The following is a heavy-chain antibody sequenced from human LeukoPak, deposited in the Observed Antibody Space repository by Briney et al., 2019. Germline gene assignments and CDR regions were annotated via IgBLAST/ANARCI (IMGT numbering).Heavy chain of an antibody. J-gene: IGHJ4*02. CDR1: GFTFNNAW. CDR3: AALNIATRPWCFDY. Sequence: GSLRLSCAASGFTFNNAWMNWIRQPPGKGLEWIGYIYSIGSTNYNPSLKSRVTISVDTSKNQFSLKLSSVTAADTAVYYCAALNIATRPWCFDYWGQGTLVTVSS. V-gene: IGHV4-59*01. CDR2: IYSIGST. D-gene: IGHD6-6*01.